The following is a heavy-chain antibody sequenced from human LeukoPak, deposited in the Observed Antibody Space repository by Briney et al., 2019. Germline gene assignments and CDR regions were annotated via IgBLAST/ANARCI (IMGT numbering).Heavy chain of an antibody. CDR2: INSDGSST. CDR1: GFTFDDYA. J-gene: IGHJ3*02. Sequence: GSLRLSCAASGFTFDDYAMHWVRQAPGKGLEWVSGINSDGSSTSYADSVKGRFTISRDNAKNTLYLQMNSLRAEDTAVYYCARGSSSWSAFDIWGQGTMVTVSS. D-gene: IGHD6-13*01. V-gene: IGHV3-74*01. CDR3: ARGSSSWSAFDI.